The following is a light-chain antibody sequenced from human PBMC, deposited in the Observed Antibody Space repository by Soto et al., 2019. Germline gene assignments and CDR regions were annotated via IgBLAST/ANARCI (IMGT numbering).Light chain of an antibody. CDR3: QQLNSYPLT. J-gene: IGKJ4*01. CDR1: QSISSY. CDR2: AAS. Sequence: DIQMTQSPSSLSASVGDRVTITCRASQSISSYLVWYQQRPGKVPKLLIYAASTLQSGVPSRFSGSGSGTDFTLTISSLQPEDFATYYCQQLNSYPLTFGGGTKVDIK. V-gene: IGKV1-9*01.